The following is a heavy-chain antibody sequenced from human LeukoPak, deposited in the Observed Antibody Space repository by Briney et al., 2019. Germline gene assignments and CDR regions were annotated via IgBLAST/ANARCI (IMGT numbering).Heavy chain of an antibody. CDR2: ISANAGVT. Sequence: ASVKVSFKASGYTFTDYYMHWVRQAPGQGLEWMGWISANAGVTNYAQKFQGRVTMTRDTSISAAYMDLSRLRSDDTAVYYCARDKRGSGSTFDIWGQGTVVTVSS. CDR3: ARDKRGSGSTFDI. D-gene: IGHD3-10*01. V-gene: IGHV1-2*02. J-gene: IGHJ3*02. CDR1: GYTFTDYY.